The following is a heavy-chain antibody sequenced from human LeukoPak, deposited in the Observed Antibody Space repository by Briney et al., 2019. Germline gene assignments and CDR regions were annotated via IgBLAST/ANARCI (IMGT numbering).Heavy chain of an antibody. CDR2: ISAYNGNT. CDR1: GYTFTSYG. CDR3: ARVIPYYDFWSGYEYYYYGMDV. D-gene: IGHD3-3*01. Sequence: ASVTVSCKASGYTFTSYGISWVRQAPGQGLEWMGWISAYNGNTNYAQKLQGRVTMTTDTSTSTAYMELRSLRSDDTAVYYCARVIPYYDFWSGYEYYYYGMDVWGQGTTVTVSS. J-gene: IGHJ6*02. V-gene: IGHV1-18*01.